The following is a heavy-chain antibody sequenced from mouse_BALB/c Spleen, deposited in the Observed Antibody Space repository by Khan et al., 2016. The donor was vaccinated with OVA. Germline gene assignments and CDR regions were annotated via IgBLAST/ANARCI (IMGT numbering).Heavy chain of an antibody. CDR2: INTYTGEP. V-gene: IGHV9-3-1*01. D-gene: IGHD1-1*01. Sequence: QIQLVQSGPELKQPGETVKISCKASGYIFTNYGMTWVKQAPGKGLKWMGWINTYTGEPTYADDFKGRFAFSLETSANTAYLQINNLKNEDTATYFCARTLYGSGYDYAMDYWGQGTSVTVS. J-gene: IGHJ4*01. CDR1: GYIFTNYG. CDR3: ARTLYGSGYDYAMDY.